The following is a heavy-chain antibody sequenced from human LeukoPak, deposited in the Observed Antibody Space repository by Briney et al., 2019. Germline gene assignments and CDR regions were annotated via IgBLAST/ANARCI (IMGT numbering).Heavy chain of an antibody. J-gene: IGHJ6*03. Sequence: PGGSLRLSCAASGFTFSDYYMSWIRQAPGKGLEWVSYISSSGSTIYYTDSVKGRFTISRDNAKNSLYLQMNSLRAEDTAVYYCARVSTTGYDYHMDVWGKGTAVTISS. CDR2: ISSSGSTI. CDR3: ARVSTTGYDYHMDV. V-gene: IGHV3-11*01. D-gene: IGHD2-8*02. CDR1: GFTFSDYY.